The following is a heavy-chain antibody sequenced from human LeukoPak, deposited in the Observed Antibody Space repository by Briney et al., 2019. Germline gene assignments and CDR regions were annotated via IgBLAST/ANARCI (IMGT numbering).Heavy chain of an antibody. V-gene: IGHV1-18*01. Sequence: ASVKVSCKTSGYSFSSFCINWVRQAPGQGLEWMGWISAYNGNTNNAQKLQSRVTMTTDTSTSTAYMDLRSLRSDDTAVYYCARGGYYGSGSFPDYWGQGTLVTVSS. CDR2: ISAYNGNT. CDR3: ARGGYYGSGSFPDY. CDR1: GYSFSSFC. D-gene: IGHD3-10*01. J-gene: IGHJ4*02.